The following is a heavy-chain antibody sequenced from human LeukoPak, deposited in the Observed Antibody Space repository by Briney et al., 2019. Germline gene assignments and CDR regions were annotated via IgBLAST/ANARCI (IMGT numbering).Heavy chain of an antibody. J-gene: IGHJ4*02. CDR2: ISASGGST. Sequence: GRSLRLSCAASGFTFSNYAMSWARQAPGKGLEWVSTISASGGSTFYAGSVKGRFTISRDNSKNTLYLQMNSLRAEDTAVYYCAKHIVVVRGAVDYWGQGTLVTVAS. V-gene: IGHV3-23*01. CDR1: GFTFSNYA. CDR3: AKHIVVVRGAVDY. D-gene: IGHD2-21*01.